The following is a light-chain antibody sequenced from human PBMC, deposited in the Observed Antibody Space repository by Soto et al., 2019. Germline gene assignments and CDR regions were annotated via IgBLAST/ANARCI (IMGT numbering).Light chain of an antibody. V-gene: IGKV3-20*01. Sequence: EIVLTQSPGTLSLSPGDRATLSCRASQSVSSKYLAWYQQKPGQAPRLLVSGASSRATGIPDRFSGSGSGTDFTLTISRLEPEDFAVYYCQQYGSSWTFGQGTKVEIK. CDR1: QSVSSKY. J-gene: IGKJ1*01. CDR2: GAS. CDR3: QQYGSSWT.